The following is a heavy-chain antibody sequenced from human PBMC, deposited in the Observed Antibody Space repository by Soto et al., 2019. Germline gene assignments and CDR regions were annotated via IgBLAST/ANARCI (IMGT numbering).Heavy chain of an antibody. CDR1: RFTFSTYV. CDR2: ISHDGSNK. J-gene: IGHJ4*02. Sequence: QVQLVESGGGVVQPGRSLRLSCAVSRFTFSTYVMHWVRQAPGKGLEWVALISHDGSNKYYADSVKGRFTISRDNSENTLYLQMNSLRAEDTALYYCTRQYHDSVDYSYPDLWGQGTLVIVSS. V-gene: IGHV3-30-3*01. CDR3: TRQYHDSVDYSYPDL. D-gene: IGHD3-22*01.